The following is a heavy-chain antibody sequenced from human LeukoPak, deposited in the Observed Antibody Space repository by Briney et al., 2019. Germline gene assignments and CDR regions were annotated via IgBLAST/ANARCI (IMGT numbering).Heavy chain of an antibody. CDR1: GYRFTSYW. D-gene: IGHD6-6*01. J-gene: IGHJ6*03. CDR2: IYPGDSDT. V-gene: IGHV5-51*01. CDR3: ARTSTKYSSSSGYYYYMDV. Sequence: GGALEISCKGSGYRFTSYWIGWVRQMPGKGLEGMGIIYPGDSDTRYSPSFQGQVTISADKSISTAYLQWSSLKASDTAMYYCARTSTKYSSSSGYYYYMDVWGKGTTVTVSS.